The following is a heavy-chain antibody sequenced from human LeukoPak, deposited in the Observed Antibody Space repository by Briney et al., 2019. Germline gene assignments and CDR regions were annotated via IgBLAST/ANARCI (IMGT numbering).Heavy chain of an antibody. CDR2: ISSTSYYI. V-gene: IGHV3-21*01. J-gene: IGHJ4*02. Sequence: GGSLRLSCAASGFTFSSYSINWVRQAPGKGLEWVSTISSTSYYISYADSVKGRFTISRDNAKDSVYLQMNSLRAEDTAVYFCARLAAAGSGRWAPDYWGQGTLVTVSS. CDR1: GFTFSSYS. CDR3: ARLAAAGSGRWAPDY. D-gene: IGHD1-14*01.